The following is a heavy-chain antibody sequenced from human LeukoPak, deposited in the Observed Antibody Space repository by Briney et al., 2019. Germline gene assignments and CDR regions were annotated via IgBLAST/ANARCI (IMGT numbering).Heavy chain of an antibody. CDR3: ARYRPRYCTNGVCSQTFDY. V-gene: IGHV4-34*01. Sequence: SETLSLTCAVYGGSFSGYYWSWIRQPPGKGLEWIGEINHSGSTNYNPSLKSRVTISEDTSKNQFSLELSSVTAADTAVYYCARYRPRYCTNGVCSQTFDYWGQGTLVTVSS. CDR2: INHSGST. J-gene: IGHJ4*02. CDR1: GGSFSGYY. D-gene: IGHD2-8*01.